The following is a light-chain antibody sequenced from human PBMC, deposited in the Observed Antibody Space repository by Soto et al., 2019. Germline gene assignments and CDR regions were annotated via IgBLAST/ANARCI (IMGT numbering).Light chain of an antibody. V-gene: IGKV1-5*03. CDR1: QTISSW. CDR2: KAS. CDR3: QQYYTWRSIT. J-gene: IGKJ5*01. Sequence: DIQMTQSPSTLSGSVGDRVTITCRASQTISSWLAWYQQKPGKAPKLLIYKASTLKSGVPSRFSGSGSGTEFTLTISSLQSDDSAVYYCQQYYTWRSITFGQGTRLEIK.